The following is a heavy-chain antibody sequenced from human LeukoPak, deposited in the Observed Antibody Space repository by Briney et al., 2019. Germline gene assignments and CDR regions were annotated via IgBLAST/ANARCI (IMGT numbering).Heavy chain of an antibody. D-gene: IGHD6-13*01. CDR2: ISYDGTNK. V-gene: IGHV3-30*18. CDR1: GFTFSSYG. J-gene: IGHJ5*02. Sequence: GGSLRLSCAASGFTFSSYGMHWVRQAPGKGLEWVAVISYDGTNKYYADSVKGRFTISRDNSKNTLYLQMNSLRAEDTAVYYCVKGGSSSHNWFDPWGQGILVTVSS. CDR3: VKGGSSSHNWFDP.